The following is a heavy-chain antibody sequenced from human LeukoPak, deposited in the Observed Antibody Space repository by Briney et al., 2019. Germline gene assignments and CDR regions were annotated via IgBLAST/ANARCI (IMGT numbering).Heavy chain of an antibody. CDR1: GGSISSYY. V-gene: IGHV4-59*12. J-gene: IGHJ4*02. D-gene: IGHD3-3*01. CDR3: ASRNFGVVTD. Sequence: SETLSLTCTVSGGSISSYYWSWIRQPPGKGMEWTGYIYYSGSTNYNPSLKSRVTISVDTSKNQFSLKLSSVTAADTAVYYCASRNFGVVTDWGQGTLVTVSS. CDR2: IYYSGST.